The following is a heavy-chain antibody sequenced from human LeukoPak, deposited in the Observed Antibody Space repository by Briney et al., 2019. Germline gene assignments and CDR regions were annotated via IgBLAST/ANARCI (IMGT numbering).Heavy chain of an antibody. CDR3: ARVELLRLGSPYYYGMDV. D-gene: IGHD3-16*01. Sequence: PGGSLRLSCAASGFTFSSYWMSWVRQAPGKGREWVANIKQDGSEKYYVDSVKGRFTISRDNAKNSLYLQMNSLRAEDTAVYYCARVELLRLGSPYYYGMDVWGQGTTVTVSS. CDR2: IKQDGSEK. V-gene: IGHV3-7*01. CDR1: GFTFSSYW. J-gene: IGHJ6*02.